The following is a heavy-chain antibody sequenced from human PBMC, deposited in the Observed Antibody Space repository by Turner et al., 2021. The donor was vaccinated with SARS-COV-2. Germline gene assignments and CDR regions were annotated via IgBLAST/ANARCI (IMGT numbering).Heavy chain of an antibody. Sequence: QVQLVESGGGVVQPGRSLRPSCAASGFTFSSYGMHWVRQAPGKGLEWVAVIWYDGSNKYYAYSVKGRFTISRDNSKNTLYLQRNSLRAEDTAVYYCARDPNAGYYYMDVWGKGTTVTVSS. J-gene: IGHJ6*03. CDR3: ARDPNAGYYYMDV. CDR2: IWYDGSNK. D-gene: IGHD2-8*01. CDR1: GFTFSSYG. V-gene: IGHV3-33*01.